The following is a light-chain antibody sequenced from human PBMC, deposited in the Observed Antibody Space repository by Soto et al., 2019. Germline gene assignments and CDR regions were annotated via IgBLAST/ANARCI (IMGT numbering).Light chain of an antibody. J-gene: IGKJ1*01. Sequence: DIQMTQSPSTLSGSVGDRVTITCRASQTISSWLAWYQQKPGKAPKLLIYKASTLKSGVPSRFSGSGSGTEFTLTISSLQPDDFAVYYCQQYNHWPWTFGQGTKVDIK. CDR2: KAS. CDR1: QTISSW. CDR3: QQYNHWPWT. V-gene: IGKV1-5*03.